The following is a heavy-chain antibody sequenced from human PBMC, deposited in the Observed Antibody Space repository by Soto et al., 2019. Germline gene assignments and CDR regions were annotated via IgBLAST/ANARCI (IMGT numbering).Heavy chain of an antibody. CDR3: ARHYLGDTYYYDSSGTYFDY. D-gene: IGHD3-22*01. CDR2: IYYSGST. J-gene: IGHJ4*02. Sequence: SETLSLTCTVSGGSISSSSYYWGWIRQPPGKGLEWIGSIYYSGSTYYNPSLKSRVTISVDTSKNQFSLKLSPVTAADTAVYYCARHYLGDTYYYDSSGTYFDYWGQGTLVTVSS. CDR1: GGSISSSSYY. V-gene: IGHV4-39*01.